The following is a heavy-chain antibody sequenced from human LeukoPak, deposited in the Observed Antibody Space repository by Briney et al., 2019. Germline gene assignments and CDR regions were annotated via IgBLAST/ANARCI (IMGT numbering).Heavy chain of an antibody. CDR3: ARAGFRGELWRWFGP. CDR2: IYYSGST. J-gene: IGHJ5*02. CDR1: GGSISSNSFY. D-gene: IGHD3-16*01. Sequence: SETLTLSCTVSGGSISSNSFYWGRMRHGQGQELVWIRSIYYSGSTYYNPFLKSRVTISVDTSKNQFSLKLSSVTAADTAVYYCARAGFRGELWRWFGPWGQGTLVTVSS. V-gene: IGHV4-39*07.